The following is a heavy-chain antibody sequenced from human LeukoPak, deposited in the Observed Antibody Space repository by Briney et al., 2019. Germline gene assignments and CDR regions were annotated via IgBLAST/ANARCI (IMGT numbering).Heavy chain of an antibody. Sequence: ASVKVSCKASGYTFTGYYMHWVRQAPGQGLEWMGWINPNSGGTNYAQKFQGWVTMTRDTSISTAYMELSRLRSDDTAVYYCARGGRGNMNVIAPPPQPRDAFDIWGQGTMVTVSS. V-gene: IGHV1-2*04. D-gene: IGHD3-16*01. CDR1: GYTFTGYY. J-gene: IGHJ3*02. CDR2: INPNSGGT. CDR3: ARGGRGNMNVIAPPPQPRDAFDI.